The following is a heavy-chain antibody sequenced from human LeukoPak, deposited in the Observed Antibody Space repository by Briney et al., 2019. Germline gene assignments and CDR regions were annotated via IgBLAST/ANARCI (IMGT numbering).Heavy chain of an antibody. CDR1: GYTFTSYG. CDR3: ARDFLSDEKQLRLAAPCDY. D-gene: IGHD2-15*01. Sequence: ASVKVSCKASGYTFTSYGISWVRQAPGQGLEWMGWISAYNGNTNYAQKLQGRVTMTTDTSTSTAYMELRSLRSDDTAVYYCARDFLSDEKQLRLAAPCDYWGQGTLVTVSS. V-gene: IGHV1-18*01. J-gene: IGHJ4*02. CDR2: ISAYNGNT.